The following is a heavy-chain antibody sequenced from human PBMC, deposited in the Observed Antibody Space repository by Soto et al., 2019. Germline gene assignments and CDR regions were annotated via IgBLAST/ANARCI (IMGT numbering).Heavy chain of an antibody. D-gene: IGHD3-16*02. CDR2: ISSSSSYI. CDR1: GFTFSSYS. J-gene: IGHJ6*02. Sequence: EVQLVESGGGLVKPGGSLRLSCEASGFTFSSYSMNWVRQAPGKGLEWVSSISSSSSYIYYADSVKGRFTISRDNAKNSLYLQMNSLRAEDTAVYYCARLNIDYGMDVWGQGTTVTVSS. CDR3: ARLNIDYGMDV. V-gene: IGHV3-21*01.